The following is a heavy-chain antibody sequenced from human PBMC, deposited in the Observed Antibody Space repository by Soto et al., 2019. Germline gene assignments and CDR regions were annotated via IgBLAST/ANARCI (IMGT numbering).Heavy chain of an antibody. CDR3: ARVGYSSNWPLLFNWFDP. D-gene: IGHD6-13*01. Sequence: SETLSLTCAVSGYSISSSNWWGWIRQPPGKGLEWIGYISTSGSTYYNPSLRGRVTMSVDTSKNQLSLKLSSVTAVDTAVYYCARVGYSSNWPLLFNWFDPWGQGTLVTVSS. J-gene: IGHJ5*02. CDR2: ISTSGST. V-gene: IGHV4-28*03. CDR1: GYSISSSNW.